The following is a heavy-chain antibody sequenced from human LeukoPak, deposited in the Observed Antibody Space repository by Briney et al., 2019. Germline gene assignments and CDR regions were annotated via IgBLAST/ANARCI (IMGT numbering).Heavy chain of an antibody. CDR3: VRVVPAAISRWGSPGFDY. Sequence: GESLKISCKGSGYSFTSYWIGWVRQMPGKGLEWMGIIYPGDSDTRYSPSFQGQVTISADKSISTAYLQWSSLRASDTAMYYCVRVVPAAISRWGSPGFDYWGQGTLVTVSS. V-gene: IGHV5-51*01. J-gene: IGHJ4*02. D-gene: IGHD2-2*02. CDR1: GYSFTSYW. CDR2: IYPGDSDT.